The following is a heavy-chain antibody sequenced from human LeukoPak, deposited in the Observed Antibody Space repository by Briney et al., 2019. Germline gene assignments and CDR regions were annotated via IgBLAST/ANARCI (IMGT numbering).Heavy chain of an antibody. CDR1: GFTVSSNY. Sequence: GGSLRLSCAASGFTVSSNYMSWVRQAPGKGLEWVSVIYSGGSTYYADSVKGRFTISRDNSKNTLYLQMNSLRAEDTAVYYCAIYDFWSGYYDYWGQGTLVTVSS. J-gene: IGHJ4*02. V-gene: IGHV3-66*01. D-gene: IGHD3-3*01. CDR2: IYSGGST. CDR3: AIYDFWSGYYDY.